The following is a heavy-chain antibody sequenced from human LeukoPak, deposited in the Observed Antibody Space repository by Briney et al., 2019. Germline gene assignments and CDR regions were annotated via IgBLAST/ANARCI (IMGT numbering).Heavy chain of an antibody. J-gene: IGHJ4*02. D-gene: IGHD6-19*01. CDR2: IGTSGNPI. CDR1: SFTLSGYI. CDR3: VRDQWRDY. V-gene: IGHV3-48*01. Sequence: RGSLRLSCAPSSFTLSGYIINWLRQAPGKGLEWISFIGTSGNPIYYADSVKGRFTVSRDNAKNSLYLQMNSLRAEDTAVYYCVRDQWRDYWGQGTLVTVSS.